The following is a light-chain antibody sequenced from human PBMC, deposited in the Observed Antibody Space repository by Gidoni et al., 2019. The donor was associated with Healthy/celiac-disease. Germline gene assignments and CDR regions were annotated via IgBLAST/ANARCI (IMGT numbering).Light chain of an antibody. CDR1: QSISSY. V-gene: IGKV1-39*01. J-gene: IGKJ2*01. CDR2: AAS. CDR3: QQSYSTLYT. Sequence: DIQMTQSPSSLSASVGDRVTITCRASQSISSYLNLYQQKPGKAHKLLIYAASSLQSGVPSRFSGSGSGTDFTLTISRLQPEDFATYYCQQSYSTLYTFGQGTKLEIK.